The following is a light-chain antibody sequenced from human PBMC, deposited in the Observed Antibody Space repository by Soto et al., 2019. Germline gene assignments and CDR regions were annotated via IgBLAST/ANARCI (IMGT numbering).Light chain of an antibody. CDR2: DAS. CDR1: QSVSSY. J-gene: IGKJ4*01. Sequence: EIVLTQSPATLSLSPGERATLSCRASQSVSSYLAWYPQKPGQAPSLLIYDASNRATGIPARFSGSGSGTDFTLTIRSLEPEDFAVYYCQQRSNWLTFGGGTKVDIK. CDR3: QQRSNWLT. V-gene: IGKV3-11*01.